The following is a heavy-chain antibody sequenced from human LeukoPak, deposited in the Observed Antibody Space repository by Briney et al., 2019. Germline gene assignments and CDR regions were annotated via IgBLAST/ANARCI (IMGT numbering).Heavy chain of an antibody. Sequence: AGGSLRLSCAASGFTFSSYAMHWVRQAPGKGLEWVAVISYDGSKKYYADSVKGRFTISRDNSRNTLYLQMNSLRAEDTAVYYCARAGSSGYYLCVDYWGQGTLVTVSP. D-gene: IGHD3-22*01. CDR2: ISYDGSKK. CDR1: GFTFSSYA. CDR3: ARAGSSGYYLCVDY. V-gene: IGHV3-30-3*01. J-gene: IGHJ4*02.